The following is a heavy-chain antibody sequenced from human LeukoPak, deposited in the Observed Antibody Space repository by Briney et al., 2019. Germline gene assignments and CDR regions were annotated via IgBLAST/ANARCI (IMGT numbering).Heavy chain of an antibody. CDR3: AGRSYDSGRFRDY. CDR2: ISFDGSNK. J-gene: IGHJ4*02. V-gene: IGHV3-30*03. CDR1: GFTFSNSG. D-gene: IGHD3-10*01. Sequence: GRSLRLSCAASGFTFSNSGMHWFRQAPGKGLEWVAVISFDGSNKYYADSVKGRFTISRDNSKNTLDLQMNRLRAEDTAAYFCAGRSYDSGRFRDYWGQGTLVTVSS.